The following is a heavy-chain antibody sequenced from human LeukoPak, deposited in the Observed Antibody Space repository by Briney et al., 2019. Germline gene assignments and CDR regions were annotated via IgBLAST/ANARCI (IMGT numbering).Heavy chain of an antibody. CDR1: GYTFTGYY. CDR2: INSDSGFT. CDR3: ARNFDMKGFDP. D-gene: IGHD3-9*01. J-gene: IGHJ5*02. V-gene: IGHV1-2*02. Sequence: GASVKVSCKASGYTFTGYYMNWVRQAPGQGLEWMGWINSDSGFTKYAQKFQGRVTMTRDTSITPVYMDLTRLTSDDTAVYYCARNFDMKGFDPWGQGTLVTVSS.